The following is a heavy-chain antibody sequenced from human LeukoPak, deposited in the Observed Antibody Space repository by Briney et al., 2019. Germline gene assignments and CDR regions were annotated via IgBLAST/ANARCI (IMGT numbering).Heavy chain of an antibody. Sequence: GRSLRLSCAASGFTFSSYGMHWVRQAPGKGLEWVAVISYDGSNKYYADSVKGRFTISGDNSKNTLYLQMNSLRAEDTAVYYCAKTTYSSGWYIDYWGQGTLVTVSS. V-gene: IGHV3-30*18. D-gene: IGHD6-19*01. CDR3: AKTTYSSGWYIDY. J-gene: IGHJ4*02. CDR1: GFTFSSYG. CDR2: ISYDGSNK.